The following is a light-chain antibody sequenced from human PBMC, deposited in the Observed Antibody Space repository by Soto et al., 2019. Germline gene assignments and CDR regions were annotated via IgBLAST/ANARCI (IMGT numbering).Light chain of an antibody. Sequence: EIVLTQSPGTLSLSPGERATLSCRASQSVSSSYLAWYQQKPGQAPRLLIYGASSRATGIPDRFAGSGSGTDFALTISSLQPEDFAVYYCQQDYNLLTFGGGTKVDI. CDR3: QQDYNLLT. CDR2: GAS. V-gene: IGKV3-20*01. J-gene: IGKJ4*01. CDR1: QSVSSSY.